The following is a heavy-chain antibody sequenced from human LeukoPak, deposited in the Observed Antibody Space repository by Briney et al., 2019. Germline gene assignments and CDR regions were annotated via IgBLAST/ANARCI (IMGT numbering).Heavy chain of an antibody. CDR3: ARVYCSSTSCLGDGMDV. J-gene: IGHJ6*02. D-gene: IGHD2-2*01. V-gene: IGHV1-18*01. CDR1: VYTFTSYG. Sequence: ASVKVSCKASVYTFTSYGISWVRQAPGQGLEWMGWISAYNGNTNYAQKLQGRVTMTTDTSTSTAYMELRSLRSDDTAVYYCARVYCSSTSCLGDGMDVWGQGTTVTVSS. CDR2: ISAYNGNT.